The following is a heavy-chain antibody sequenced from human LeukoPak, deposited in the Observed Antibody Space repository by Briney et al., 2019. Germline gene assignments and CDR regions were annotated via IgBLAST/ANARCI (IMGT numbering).Heavy chain of an antibody. CDR2: IGSNAGGT. CDR1: GFTFSNFA. D-gene: IGHD2/OR15-2a*01. Sequence: GGSLRLSCAASGFTFSNFALHWVRQAPGKGLEFVSAIGSNAGGTYCANSVKGRFTISRDNSKNTLYLQMGSLRVEDMAVYFCARVQGTGEYDYWGQGTLVTVSS. V-gene: IGHV3-64*01. J-gene: IGHJ4*02. CDR3: ARVQGTGEYDY.